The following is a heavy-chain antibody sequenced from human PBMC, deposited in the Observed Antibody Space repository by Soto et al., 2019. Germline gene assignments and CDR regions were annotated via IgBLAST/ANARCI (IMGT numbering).Heavy chain of an antibody. CDR3: ARFCTDPERYCSGEAFDI. J-gene: IGHJ3*02. CDR1: GFTFSSYA. CDR2: ISYDGSNK. D-gene: IGHD2-15*01. V-gene: IGHV3-30-3*01. Sequence: GGSLRLSCAASGFTFSSYAMHWVRQAPGKGLEWVAVISYDGSNKYYADSVKGRFTISRDNSKNTLYLQMNSLRAEDTAVYYCARFCTDPERYCSGEAFDIWGQGTMVTVSS.